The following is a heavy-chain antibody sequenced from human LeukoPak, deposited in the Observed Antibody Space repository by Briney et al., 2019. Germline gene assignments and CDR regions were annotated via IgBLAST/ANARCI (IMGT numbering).Heavy chain of an antibody. V-gene: IGHV3-53*01. CDR1: GFTVSSNY. D-gene: IGHD3/OR15-3a*01. CDR3: ARADGTGGPYDY. Sequence: GGSLRLSCAVSGFTVSSNYMSWVRQAPGKELEWVSVIYSGGSTYYADSVKGRFTISRDNSKNTLFLQMNSLRAEDTAVYYCARADGTGGPYDYWGQGTLVTVSS. CDR2: IYSGGST. J-gene: IGHJ4*02.